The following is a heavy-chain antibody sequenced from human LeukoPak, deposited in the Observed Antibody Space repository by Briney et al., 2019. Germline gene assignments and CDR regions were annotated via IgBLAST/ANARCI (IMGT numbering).Heavy chain of an antibody. Sequence: GGSLRLSCAASGFTVSSNYMSWVRQAPGKGLEWVSVIYSGGSTYYADSVKGRFTISRDNSKNTLYLQMNSLRAEDTAVYYCAKGGQLAHYYYGMDVWGQGTTVTVSS. J-gene: IGHJ6*02. V-gene: IGHV3-53*01. CDR1: GFTVSSNY. D-gene: IGHD6-6*01. CDR3: AKGGQLAHYYYGMDV. CDR2: IYSGGST.